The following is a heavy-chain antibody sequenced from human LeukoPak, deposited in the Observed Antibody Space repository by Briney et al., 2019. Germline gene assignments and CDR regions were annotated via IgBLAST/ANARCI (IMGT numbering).Heavy chain of an antibody. V-gene: IGHV4-4*02. Sequence: SGTLSLTCTVSGDSISSSIWWSWVRQPPGKGLEWIGEIYHSGSTNYNPSLKSRVTISVDKSKNQFSLKLTSVTAADTAVYYCARGQTYYYDSSGYRLFFDYWGQGTLVTVSS. CDR3: ARGQTYYYDSSGYRLFFDY. CDR1: GDSISSSIW. D-gene: IGHD3-22*01. CDR2: IYHSGST. J-gene: IGHJ4*02.